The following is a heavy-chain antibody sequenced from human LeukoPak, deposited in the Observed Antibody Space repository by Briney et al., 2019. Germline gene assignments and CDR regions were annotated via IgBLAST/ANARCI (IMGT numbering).Heavy chain of an antibody. D-gene: IGHD5-12*01. J-gene: IGHJ4*02. CDR3: ARQGYSGYGGGYFDY. V-gene: IGHV4-59*08. CDR1: GGSISSYY. CDR2: IYYSGST. Sequence: SETLSLTCTVSGGSISSYYWSWIRQPPGKGLEWIGYIYYSGSTNYNPSLKSRVTISVDTSKNQFSLKLSSVTAADTAVYYCARQGYSGYGGGYFDYWGQGTLVTVSS.